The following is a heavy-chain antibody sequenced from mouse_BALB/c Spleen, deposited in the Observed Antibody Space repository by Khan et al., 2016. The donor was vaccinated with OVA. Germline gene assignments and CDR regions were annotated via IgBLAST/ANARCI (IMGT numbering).Heavy chain of an antibody. CDR3: AREGVRGVAMDY. J-gene: IGHJ4*01. CDR2: IYPGDGST. V-gene: IGHV1S56*01. Sequence: QVQLQQSGPELVKPGAFVKISCKASGYTFTAYDINWVKQRPGQGLEWIGWIYPGDGSTKYHENFKGKATLSADKSSNTAYMQLSSLTSEKSAVYFCAREGVRGVAMDYWGQGTSVSVSS. D-gene: IGHD1-1*01. CDR1: GYTFTAYD.